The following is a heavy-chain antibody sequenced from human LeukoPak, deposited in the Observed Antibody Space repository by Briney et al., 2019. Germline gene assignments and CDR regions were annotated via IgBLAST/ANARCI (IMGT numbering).Heavy chain of an antibody. J-gene: IGHJ6*03. CDR2: IRSKAYGGTT. CDR1: GFTFGDYA. D-gene: IGHD4-11*01. V-gene: IGHV3-49*03. CDR3: TRDQEAATVWYYYYYYMDV. Sequence: GGSLRLSCTASGFTFGDYAMSWFRQAPGKGLEWVGFIRSKAYGGTTEYAASVKGRFTISRDDSKSIAYLQMNSLKTEDTAVYYCTRDQEAATVWYYYYYYMDVWGKGTTVTVSS.